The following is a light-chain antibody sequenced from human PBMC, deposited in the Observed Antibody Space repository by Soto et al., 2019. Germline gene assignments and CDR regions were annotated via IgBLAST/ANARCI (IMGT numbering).Light chain of an antibody. J-gene: IGKJ1*01. Sequence: DIVMTQSPLSLPVTPGEPASISCRSSQSLLHSNGYNYLDWYLQQPGQSPQLLIYLGSNRASGVYDRFSGSGSGTDFTLKISRVEAEDVGVYYCMQALQTPWTFGQGTKVEIK. CDR1: QSLLHSNGYNY. CDR2: LGS. V-gene: IGKV2-28*01. CDR3: MQALQTPWT.